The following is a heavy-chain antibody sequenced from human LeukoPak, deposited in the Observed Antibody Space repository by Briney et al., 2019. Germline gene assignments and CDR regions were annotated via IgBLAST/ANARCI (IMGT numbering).Heavy chain of an antibody. CDR1: GGSISSSSYY. CDR3: ARVSFDCPTFSRCYYYMDV. V-gene: IGHV4-39*07. D-gene: IGHD3-16*01. J-gene: IGHJ6*03. Sequence: SETLSLTCTVSGGSISSSSYYWGWIRQPPGKGLEWIGSIYYSGSTYYNPSLKGRVTISVDTSKNQFSLKLSSVTAADTAVYYCARVSFDCPTFSRCYYYMDVWGKGTTVTVSS. CDR2: IYYSGST.